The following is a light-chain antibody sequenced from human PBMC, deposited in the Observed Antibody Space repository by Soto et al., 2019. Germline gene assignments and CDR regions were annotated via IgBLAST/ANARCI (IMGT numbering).Light chain of an antibody. Sequence: QSALTQPASVSGSPGQSITISCTGTSSDVGGNKYVSWYQHYPGKAPKLMICDVSNRPSGVSNRFSGSKSGNTASLTISGLQDEDEADYYCRAFTGTTYVFGTGTKLTVL. J-gene: IGLJ1*01. CDR3: RAFTGTTYV. CDR1: SSDVGGNKY. V-gene: IGLV2-14*03. CDR2: DVS.